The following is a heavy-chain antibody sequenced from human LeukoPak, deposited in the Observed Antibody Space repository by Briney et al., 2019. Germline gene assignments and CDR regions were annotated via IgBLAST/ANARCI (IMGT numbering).Heavy chain of an antibody. CDR3: ASQPLGRFGELLVPLNWFDP. V-gene: IGHV1-46*03. D-gene: IGHD3-10*01. Sequence: ASVKVSCKASGYTFTSYYMHWVRQAPGQGLEWMGIINPSGGSTSYAQKFQGRVTMTRDTSTSTVYMEQSSLRSEDTAVYYCASQPLGRFGELLVPLNWFDPWGQGTLVTVSP. CDR1: GYTFTSYY. J-gene: IGHJ5*02. CDR2: INPSGGST.